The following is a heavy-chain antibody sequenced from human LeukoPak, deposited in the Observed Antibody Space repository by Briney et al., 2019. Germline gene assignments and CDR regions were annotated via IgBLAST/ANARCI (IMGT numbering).Heavy chain of an antibody. CDR2: INHSGST. V-gene: IGHV4-34*01. Sequence: SETLSLTCAVYGGSFSGYYWSWIRQPPGKGLEWIGEINHSGSTNYNPSLKSRVTISVDTSKNQFSLKLSSVTAADTAVYYCARPLNRRLRSVRYDSSGYRDAFDIWGQGTMVTVSS. J-gene: IGHJ3*02. CDR3: ARPLNRRLRSVRYDSSGYRDAFDI. D-gene: IGHD3-22*01. CDR1: GGSFSGYY.